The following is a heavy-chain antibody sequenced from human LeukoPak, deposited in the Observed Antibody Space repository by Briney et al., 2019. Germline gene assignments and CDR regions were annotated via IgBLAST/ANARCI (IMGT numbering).Heavy chain of an antibody. V-gene: IGHV4-34*01. Sequence: SETLSLTCAVYGGSFSGYYWSWIRQPPGKGLEWIGEINHSGSTNYNPSLKSRVTISVDTSKNQFSLKLSSVTAADTAVYYCARVSRPGPPQILTSQWFDPWGQGTLVTVSS. CDR3: ARVSRPGPPQILTSQWFDP. D-gene: IGHD1-14*01. CDR2: INHSGST. J-gene: IGHJ5*02. CDR1: GGSFSGYY.